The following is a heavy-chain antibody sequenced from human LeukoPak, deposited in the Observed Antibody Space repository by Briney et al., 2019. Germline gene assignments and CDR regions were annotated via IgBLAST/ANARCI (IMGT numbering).Heavy chain of an antibody. CDR3: ARVSPSYYFDY. CDR1: GFTVSSNY. Sequence: PGGSLRLSCAASGFTVSSNYMSWVRQAPGKGLEWVSVIYSGGSTYYADSVKGRFTISRDNSKKTLYLQMNSLRAEDTAVYYCARVSPSYYFDYWGQGTLVTVSS. J-gene: IGHJ4*02. CDR2: IYSGGST. V-gene: IGHV3-53*01.